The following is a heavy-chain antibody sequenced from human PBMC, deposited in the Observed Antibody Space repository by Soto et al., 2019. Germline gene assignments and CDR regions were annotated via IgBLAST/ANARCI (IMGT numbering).Heavy chain of an antibody. D-gene: IGHD1-1*01. J-gene: IGHJ4*02. CDR3: GPSNDYKWSDRY. Sequence: QITLKESGPTLVKPTQTLTLTCTFSGFSLSTSGVAVGWIRQPPGKALKWLELIYWDDDKRYNPSLKSRLTTTKDTSKNLVVLTMTNMDPVDTATYYCGPSNDYKWSDRYWGQGTLVTDSS. CDR2: IYWDDDK. CDR1: GFSLSTSGVA. V-gene: IGHV2-5*02.